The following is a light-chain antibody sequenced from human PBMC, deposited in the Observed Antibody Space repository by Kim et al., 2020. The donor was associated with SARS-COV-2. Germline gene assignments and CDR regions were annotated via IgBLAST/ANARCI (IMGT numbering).Light chain of an antibody. CDR3: NSRDNNDNVL. V-gene: IGLV3-19*01. CDR2: GKN. CDR1: SLRSYY. J-gene: IGLJ2*01. Sequence: VALGQTVRITCQGDSLRSYYTTWFQQKPGQAPIFVVYGKNNRPSGIPARFSGSSSGNTASLTITGTQAGDEADYYCNSRDNNDNVLFGGGTRLTVL.